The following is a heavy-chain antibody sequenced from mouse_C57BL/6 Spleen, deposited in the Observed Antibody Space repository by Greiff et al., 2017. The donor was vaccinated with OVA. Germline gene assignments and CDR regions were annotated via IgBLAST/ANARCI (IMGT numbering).Heavy chain of an antibody. CDR3: ASYYGSSFWYCDV. Sequence: DVKLVESGGGLVKPGGSLKLSCAASGFTFSSYAMSWVRQTPEKRLEWVATISDGGSYTYYPDNVKGRFTISRDNAKNNLYLQMSHLKSEDTAMYYCASYYGSSFWYCDVWGTGTTVTVSS. J-gene: IGHJ1*03. V-gene: IGHV5-4*03. CDR2: ISDGGSYT. CDR1: GFTFSSYA. D-gene: IGHD1-1*01.